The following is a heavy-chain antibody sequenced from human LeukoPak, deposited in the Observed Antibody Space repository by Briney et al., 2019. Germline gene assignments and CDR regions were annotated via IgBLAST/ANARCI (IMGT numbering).Heavy chain of an antibody. CDR3: ARVVVAATDDAFDI. J-gene: IGHJ3*02. CDR1: GGSISSYY. V-gene: IGHV4-59*08. CDR2: IYYSGST. Sequence: SETLSLTCTVSGGSISSYYWSWIRQPPGKGLEGSGYIYYSGSTNYNPSLKSRVTISVETSKKQFSLKLSSVTAADTAVYYCARVVVAATDDAFDIWGQGTMVTVSS. D-gene: IGHD2-15*01.